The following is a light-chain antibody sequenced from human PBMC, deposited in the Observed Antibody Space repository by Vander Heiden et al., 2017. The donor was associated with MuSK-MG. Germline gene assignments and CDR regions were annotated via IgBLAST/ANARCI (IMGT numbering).Light chain of an antibody. CDR3: QQSDSTPRT. V-gene: IGKV1-39*01. CDR2: AAS. CDR1: QSISSY. J-gene: IGKJ1*01. Sequence: DIQMTQSPSSLSASVGDRVTITCRASQSISSYLNWYQQKPGKAPKLLIYAASSLQSGVPSRFSGRGPRTDFTLTISSLLPEDFATYYSQQSDSTPRTYSQGTKVQIK.